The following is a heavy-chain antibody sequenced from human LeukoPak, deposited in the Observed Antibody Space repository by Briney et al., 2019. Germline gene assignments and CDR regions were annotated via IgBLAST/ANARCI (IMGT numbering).Heavy chain of an antibody. D-gene: IGHD2-2*01. CDR3: ARSWCSSTSCYDDY. J-gene: IGHJ4*02. CDR2: INPNSGNT. V-gene: IGHV1-8*01. Sequence: ASVKVSCKASGYTFTSYDINWVRQATGQGLEWMGGINPNSGNTGYAQKFQGRLTMTRNTSISTAYMELSSLRSEDTAVYYCARSWCSSTSCYDDYWGQRTLVTVSS. CDR1: GYTFTSYD.